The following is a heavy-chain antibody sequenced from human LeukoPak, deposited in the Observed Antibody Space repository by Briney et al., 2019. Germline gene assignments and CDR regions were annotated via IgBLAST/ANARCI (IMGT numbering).Heavy chain of an antibody. CDR1: GGSFSGYY. D-gene: IGHD3-10*01. V-gene: IGHV4-34*01. CDR3: ARVKQVCYGSGSFDY. J-gene: IGHJ4*02. Sequence: PSETLSLTCAVYGGSFSGYYWSWIRQPPGKGLEWIGEINHSGSTNYNPSLKSRVTISVDTSKDQFSLKLSSVTAADTAVYYCARVKQVCYGSGSFDYWGQGTLVTVSS. CDR2: INHSGST.